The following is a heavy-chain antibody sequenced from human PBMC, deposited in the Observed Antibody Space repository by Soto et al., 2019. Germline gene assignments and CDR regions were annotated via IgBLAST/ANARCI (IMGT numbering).Heavy chain of an antibody. D-gene: IGHD4-17*01. J-gene: IGHJ4*02. CDR3: ASYGDYVDY. Sequence: PSETLSLTCTVSGGSISSYYWSWIRQPPGKGLEWIGYIYYSGSTNYNPSLKSRVTISVDTSKNQFSLKLSSVTAADTAVYYCASYGDYVDYWGQGTLVTVS. CDR1: GGSISSYY. V-gene: IGHV4-59*01. CDR2: IYYSGST.